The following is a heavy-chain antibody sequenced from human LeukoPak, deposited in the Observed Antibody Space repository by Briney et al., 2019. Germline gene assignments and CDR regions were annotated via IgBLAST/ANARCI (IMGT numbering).Heavy chain of an antibody. CDR2: IIPIFGTA. V-gene: IGHV1-69*13. D-gene: IGHD3-22*01. Sequence: GASVKVSCKASGGTFSSYAISWVRQAPGQGLEWMGGIIPIFGTANYAQKFQGRVTITADESTSTAYMELSSLRSEDTAVYYCASDDYYDSSGYHNWFDPWGQGTLVTVSS. CDR3: ASDDYYDSSGYHNWFDP. CDR1: GGTFSSYA. J-gene: IGHJ5*02.